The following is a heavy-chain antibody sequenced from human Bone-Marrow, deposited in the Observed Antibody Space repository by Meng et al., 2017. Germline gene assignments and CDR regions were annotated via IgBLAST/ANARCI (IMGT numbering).Heavy chain of an antibody. CDR1: GGSFRGNY. Sequence: QVQLQQWGAGLLKPPETRSLTCAVYGGSFRGNYWSWIRQPPGKGLEWIGEINHSGSTNYNPSLKSRVTISIDTSRNQLSLKLSSVTAADTAVYYCRLAYCMGDCVDYWGQGTLVTVSS. CDR3: RLAYCMGDCVDY. V-gene: IGHV4-34*01. D-gene: IGHD2-21*01. CDR2: INHSGST. J-gene: IGHJ4*02.